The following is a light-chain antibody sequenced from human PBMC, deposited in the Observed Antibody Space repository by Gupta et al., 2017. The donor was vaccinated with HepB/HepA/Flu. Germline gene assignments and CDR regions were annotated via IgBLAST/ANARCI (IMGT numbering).Light chain of an antibody. CDR1: SSNVGGNT. J-gene: IGLJ3*02. V-gene: IGLV1-44*01. CDR3: AAWEGSLNGWV. CDR2: SNN. Sequence: QSVLTQPPSASGSPGQRVTISCSGSSSNVGGNTVNWYQQLPGTAPKLVIYSNNQRPSGVPDRFSGSKSGTSASLAISGLQSEDEGDYYCAAWEGSLNGWVLGGGTKVTVL.